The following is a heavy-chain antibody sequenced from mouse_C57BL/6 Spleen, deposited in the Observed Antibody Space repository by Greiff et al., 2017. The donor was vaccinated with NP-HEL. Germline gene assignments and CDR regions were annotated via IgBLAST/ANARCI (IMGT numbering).Heavy chain of an antibody. J-gene: IGHJ3*01. CDR1: GYAFSSYW. CDR2: IYPGDGDT. D-gene: IGHD2-4*01. Sequence: VQLQQSGAELVKPGASVKISCKASGYAFSSYWMNWVKQRPGKGLEWIGQIYPGDGDTNYNGKFKGKATLTADKSSSTAYMQLSSLTSEDSAVYFCARPYDYDGRPWFAYWGQGTLVTVSA. V-gene: IGHV1-80*01. CDR3: ARPYDYDGRPWFAY.